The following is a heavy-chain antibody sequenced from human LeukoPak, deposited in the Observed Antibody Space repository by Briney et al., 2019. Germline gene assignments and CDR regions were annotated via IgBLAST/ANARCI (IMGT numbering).Heavy chain of an antibody. CDR2: IRYDGSNK. V-gene: IGHV3-30*02. CDR1: GFTFSTYG. J-gene: IGHJ3*01. D-gene: IGHD3-10*01. CDR3: AKDRYYYGSESYPIEAFDV. Sequence: GWSLRLSCAASGFTFSTYGMHWVRQAPGKGLEWVAFIRYDGSNKYYAESVKGRFTISRDNSKNTLYVQMNSLRTEDTAVYYCAKDRYYYGSESYPIEAFDVWGQGTMVSVS.